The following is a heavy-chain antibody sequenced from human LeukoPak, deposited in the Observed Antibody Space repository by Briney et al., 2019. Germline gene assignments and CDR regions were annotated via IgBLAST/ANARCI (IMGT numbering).Heavy chain of an antibody. CDR2: ISYDGSNK. V-gene: IGHV3-30*04. CDR3: ARAYYDILTGYYSYNWFDP. D-gene: IGHD3-9*01. Sequence: PGGSLRLSCAASGFTFSSYAMHWVRQAPGKGLEWVAVISYDGSNKYYADSVKGRFTISRDNAKNSLYLQMNCLRAEDTAVYYCARAYYDILTGYYSYNWFDPWGQGTLVTVSS. J-gene: IGHJ5*02. CDR1: GFTFSSYA.